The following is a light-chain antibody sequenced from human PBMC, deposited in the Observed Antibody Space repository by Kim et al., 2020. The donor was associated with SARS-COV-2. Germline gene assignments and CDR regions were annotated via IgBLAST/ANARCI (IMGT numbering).Light chain of an antibody. CDR1: QSVKAY. J-gene: IGKJ1*01. CDR3: QQYNYWPPGT. CDR2: GAS. V-gene: IGKV3-15*01. Sequence: PGQQATLSSRASQSVKAYYIAWYQQRPGQAPRLLIYGASTRATGVPARFSGSGSETEFTLTISSLQSEDSAIYFCQQYNYWPPGTFGQGTKVDIK.